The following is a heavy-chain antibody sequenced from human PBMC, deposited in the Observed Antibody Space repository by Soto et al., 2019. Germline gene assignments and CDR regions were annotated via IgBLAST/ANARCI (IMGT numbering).Heavy chain of an antibody. V-gene: IGHV1-69*13. CDR3: ARDGAVAGTYYYYGMDV. Sequence: VKVSCKASGGTFSSYAISWVRQAPGQGLEWMGGIIPIFGTANYAQKFQGRVTITADESTSTAYMELSSLRSEDTAVYYCARDGAVAGTYYYYGMDVWGQGTTVTVS. J-gene: IGHJ6*02. D-gene: IGHD6-19*01. CDR1: GGTFSSYA. CDR2: IIPIFGTA.